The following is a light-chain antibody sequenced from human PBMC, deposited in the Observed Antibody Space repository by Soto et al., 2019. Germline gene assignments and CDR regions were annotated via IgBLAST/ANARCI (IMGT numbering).Light chain of an antibody. V-gene: IGKV1-9*01. CDR2: AAS. Sequence: IQLTQSPSSLSASVGDRVTITCRASHGISSYLAWYQQKPGKAPKLLIYAASTLQSGVPSRFSGSGSGTDFTLTISSLQPEDFATYYCQQYNTYWTFGPGTKVDNK. CDR3: QQYNTYWT. J-gene: IGKJ1*01. CDR1: HGISSY.